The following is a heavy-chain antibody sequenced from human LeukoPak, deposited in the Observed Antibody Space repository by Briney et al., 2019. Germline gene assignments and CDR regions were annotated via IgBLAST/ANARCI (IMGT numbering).Heavy chain of an antibody. CDR3: ARESEMATIDY. D-gene: IGHD5-24*01. J-gene: IGHJ4*02. CDR2: ISYDGSNK. Sequence: GRSLRLSCAASGFTFSSYAMHWVRQAPGKGLEWVAVISYDGSNKYYADSVKGRFTISRDNSKNTLYLQMNSLRAEDTAVYYCARESEMATIDYWGQGTLVTVSS. V-gene: IGHV3-30-3*01. CDR1: GFTFSSYA.